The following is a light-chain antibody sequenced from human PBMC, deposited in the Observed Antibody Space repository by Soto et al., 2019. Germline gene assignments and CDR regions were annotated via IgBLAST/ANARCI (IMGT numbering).Light chain of an antibody. CDR3: QSYDSSLSGSGV. J-gene: IGLJ2*01. Sequence: QSALTQPASVSGTPGQSITISCTGSNSDVGIYDFVSWYQHHPGRAPKLIVSEVSHRPSGVSNRFSGSKSGNTASLTISGLQSEDEADYYCQSYDSSLSGSGVFGGGTKLTVL. V-gene: IGLV2-14*01. CDR2: EVS. CDR1: NSDVGIYDF.